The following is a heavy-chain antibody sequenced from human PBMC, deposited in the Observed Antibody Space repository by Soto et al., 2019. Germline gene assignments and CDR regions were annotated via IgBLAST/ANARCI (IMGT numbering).Heavy chain of an antibody. CDR2: ISGEGSST. CDR3: AKARLYNSPFDN. Sequence: EVQLLESGGGLVQPGGSLRLSCATSGFTFINDAMAWVRQAPGKGLEWVSIISGEGSSTHYADFVKGRFIISRDSSTNTLHLQMGSLRAEDTAVYYCAKARLYNSPFDNWGQGTVVSVSS. V-gene: IGHV3-23*01. J-gene: IGHJ4*02. D-gene: IGHD3-16*01. CDR1: GFTFINDA.